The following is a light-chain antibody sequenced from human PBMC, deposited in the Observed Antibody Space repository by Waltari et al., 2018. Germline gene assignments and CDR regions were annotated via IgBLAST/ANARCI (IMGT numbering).Light chain of an antibody. CDR2: AAA. CDR3: QQYTSLLPHT. CDR1: QSISGSY. Sequence: VLTQSPGTLSLSPGDTATISCRASQSISGSYVAWYQQKLGQPPRLLIYAAATRATGIPDRFSGRGSGTDFTLTLSRLEPEDFAVYFCQQYTSLLPHTFGQGTKVEIK. V-gene: IGKV3-20*01. J-gene: IGKJ2*01.